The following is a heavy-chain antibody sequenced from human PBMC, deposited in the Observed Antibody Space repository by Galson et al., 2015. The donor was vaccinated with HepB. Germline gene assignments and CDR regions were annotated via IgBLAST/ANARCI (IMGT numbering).Heavy chain of an antibody. CDR2: ISSSSSYI. CDR1: GFTFSSYS. Sequence: SLRLSCAASGFTFSSYSMNWVRQAPGKGLEWVSSISSSSSYIYYADSVKGRFTISRDNAKNSLYLQMNSLRAEDTAVYYCARGRSIGPPNYYYYGMDVWGQGTTVTVSS. V-gene: IGHV3-21*01. J-gene: IGHJ6*02. CDR3: ARGRSIGPPNYYYYGMDV.